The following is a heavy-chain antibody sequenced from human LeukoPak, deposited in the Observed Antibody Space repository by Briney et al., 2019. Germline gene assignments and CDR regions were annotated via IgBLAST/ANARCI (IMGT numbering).Heavy chain of an antibody. Sequence: PSETLSLTCTVSGGSISSYYWSWIRQPPGKGLEWIGYIYYSGSTNYNPSLKSRVTISVDTSQNQFSLKLSSVTAADTAVYYCARHLVIGSSGWYNFDYWGQGILVTVSS. J-gene: IGHJ4*02. CDR2: IYYSGST. CDR1: GGSISSYY. CDR3: ARHLVIGSSGWYNFDY. V-gene: IGHV4-59*08. D-gene: IGHD6-19*01.